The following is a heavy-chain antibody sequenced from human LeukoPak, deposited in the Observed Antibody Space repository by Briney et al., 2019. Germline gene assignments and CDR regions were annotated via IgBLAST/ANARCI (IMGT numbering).Heavy chain of an antibody. CDR2: IHHSVSP. CDR3: ARDILMVGATHYFDY. CDR1: GVSITTYY. J-gene: IGHJ4*02. D-gene: IGHD1-26*01. V-gene: IGHV4-59*01. Sequence: SETLSLTCTVSGVSITTYYWSWLRQSPGRGLEWIGYIHHSVSPTYNPSLKSRVTISVDTSKNQFSLKVSSVTAAGTAVYYCARDILMVGATHYFDYWGQGTLVTVSS.